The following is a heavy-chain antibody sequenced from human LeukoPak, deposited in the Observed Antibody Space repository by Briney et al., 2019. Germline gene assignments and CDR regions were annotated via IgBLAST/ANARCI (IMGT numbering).Heavy chain of an antibody. J-gene: IGHJ4*02. CDR1: GYSFTSYG. D-gene: IGHD5-24*01. V-gene: IGHV1-18*01. Sequence: ASVKVSCKASGYSFTSYGISWVRQAPGQGLEWMGWISGYNGNTNEAQNFQGRVTMTTDTSTSTAYMELRSLRYDDTAVYYCARDIGPTSMRWLRHFDYWGQGTLVTVSS. CDR3: ARDIGPTSMRWLRHFDY. CDR2: ISGYNGNT.